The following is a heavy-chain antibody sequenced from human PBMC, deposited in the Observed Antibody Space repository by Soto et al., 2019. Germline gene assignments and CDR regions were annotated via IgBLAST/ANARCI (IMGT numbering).Heavy chain of an antibody. CDR3: ARSSGDDFFYYGMDV. V-gene: IGHV4-4*07. D-gene: IGHD4-17*01. CDR1: GASITSYY. Sequence: QVELQESGPGLVKPSETLSLTCSVSGASITSYYWSWIRQSAGEGLQWIGRVYARGATNYNPSLKSRVTISGDTSKHQFSLRLTSVTAADTAVYYCARSSGDDFFYYGMDVWGHGTTVTVSS. J-gene: IGHJ6*02. CDR2: VYARGAT.